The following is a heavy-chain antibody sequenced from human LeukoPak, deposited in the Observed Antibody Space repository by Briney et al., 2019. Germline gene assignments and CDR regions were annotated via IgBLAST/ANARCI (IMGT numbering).Heavy chain of an antibody. V-gene: IGHV3-9*01. CDR3: AKGSGSSSWFAFDS. J-gene: IGHJ4*02. D-gene: IGHD6-13*01. CDR2: ISYNTGKL. CDR1: GFAFDDYA. Sequence: GRSLRLSCAASGFAFDDYAMNWARQAPGKALEWVSGISYNTGKLTYAGSVKGRFTISRDNAKNSLYLQMNSLRPEDTAVYYCAKGSGSSSWFAFDSWGQGTLVIVSS.